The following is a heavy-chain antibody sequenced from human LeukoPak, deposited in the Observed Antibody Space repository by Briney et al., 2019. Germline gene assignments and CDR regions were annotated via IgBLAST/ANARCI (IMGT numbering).Heavy chain of an antibody. CDR2: IIPIFGTA. D-gene: IGHD2-2*01. J-gene: IGHJ5*02. Sequence: SVKVSCKASGGTFSSYAISWVRQAPGQGLEWMGGIIPIFGTANYAQKFQGRVTITADESTSTAYMELSSLRSEDTAVYYCAISSSSTSYSGWFDPWGQGTLVTVSS. CDR3: AISSSSTSYSGWFDP. V-gene: IGHV1-69*01. CDR1: GGTFSSYA.